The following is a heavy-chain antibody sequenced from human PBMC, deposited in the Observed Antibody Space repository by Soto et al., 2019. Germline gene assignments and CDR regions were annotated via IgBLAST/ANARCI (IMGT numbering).Heavy chain of an antibody. V-gene: IGHV3-21*01. J-gene: IGHJ4*02. CDR2: ISSTTNYI. CDR1: GFTFSRYS. Sequence: PEGSLRLCCAASGFTFSRYSMNWVRQAPGKGLEWVSSISSTTNYIYYADSMKGRFTVSRDNAKNSVYLDMNSLSAEDTAVYYCARESEDLTSNFDYWGQGTLVSVSS. CDR3: ARESEDLTSNFDY.